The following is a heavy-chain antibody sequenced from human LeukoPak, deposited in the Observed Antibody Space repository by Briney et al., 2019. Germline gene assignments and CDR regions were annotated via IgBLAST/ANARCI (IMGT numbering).Heavy chain of an antibody. D-gene: IGHD3-22*01. Sequence: GASVRVSCKASGYTFTSYYMHWVRQAPGHGLEWMGIINPSGGSTSYAQKFQGRVTMTRDTSTSTVYMELSSLRSEDTAVYYCARSSEGRYYYDSSGYAYYYYYMDVWGKGTTVTISS. V-gene: IGHV1-46*01. CDR3: ARSSEGRYYYDSSGYAYYYYYMDV. CDR2: INPSGGST. J-gene: IGHJ6*03. CDR1: GYTFTSYY.